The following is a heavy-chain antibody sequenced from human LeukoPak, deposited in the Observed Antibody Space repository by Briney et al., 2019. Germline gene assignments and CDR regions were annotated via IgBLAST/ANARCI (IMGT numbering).Heavy chain of an antibody. CDR3: ESPLFRSSWYIDDFDI. Sequence: GGTLRLSCAASIFTFSIYHIIWPRRSPGKGLEWVSYISSSGSTIYYADSVKGRFTISRDNSKNTLYLQMNSLRSEDSSVFYFESPLFRSSWYIDDFDIWGQGTMVS. D-gene: IGHD6-13*01. CDR1: IFTFSIYH. V-gene: IGHV3-48*01. CDR2: ISSSGSTI. J-gene: IGHJ3*02.